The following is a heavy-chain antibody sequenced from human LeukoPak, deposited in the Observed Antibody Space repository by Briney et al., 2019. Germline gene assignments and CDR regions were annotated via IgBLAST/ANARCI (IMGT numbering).Heavy chain of an antibody. CDR1: GGSFSGYY. V-gene: IGHV4-34*01. Sequence: KPSETLSLTCAVYGGSFSGYYWSWIRQPPGKGLGWIGEINHSGSTNYNPSLKSRVTISVDTSKNQFSLKLSSVTAADTAVYYCARVGDQLLYYFDYWGQGTLVTVSS. CDR3: ARVGDQLLYYFDY. J-gene: IGHJ4*02. D-gene: IGHD2/OR15-2a*01. CDR2: INHSGST.